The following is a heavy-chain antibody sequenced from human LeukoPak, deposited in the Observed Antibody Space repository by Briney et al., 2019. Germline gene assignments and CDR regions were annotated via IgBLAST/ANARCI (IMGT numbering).Heavy chain of an antibody. J-gene: IGHJ4*02. CDR2: IYHRGST. V-gene: IGHV4-34*01. CDR3: ARGAEYYAIWRGYAGYSDY. CDR1: GGSFSGYY. Sequence: SETLSLTCAVYGGSFSGYYWGWIRQPPGKGLEWVGSIYHRGSTYHNPSLRSRVTISLDRSKKKFSLKLTSVTAADTAVYFCARGAEYYAIWRGYAGYSDYWGQGISVTVSS. D-gene: IGHD3-3*01.